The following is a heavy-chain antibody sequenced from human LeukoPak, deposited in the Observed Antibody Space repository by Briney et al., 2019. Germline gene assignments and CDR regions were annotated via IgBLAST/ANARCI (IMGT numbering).Heavy chain of an antibody. Sequence: PSETLSLTCIVSGGSISSYYWSWIRQPPGKGLEWIGEINHSGSTNYNPSLKSRVTISVDTSKNQFSLKLSSVTAADTAVYYCARRRPRIAVAGLDYWGQGTLVTVSS. D-gene: IGHD6-19*01. V-gene: IGHV4-34*01. J-gene: IGHJ4*02. CDR2: INHSGST. CDR1: GGSISSYY. CDR3: ARRRPRIAVAGLDY.